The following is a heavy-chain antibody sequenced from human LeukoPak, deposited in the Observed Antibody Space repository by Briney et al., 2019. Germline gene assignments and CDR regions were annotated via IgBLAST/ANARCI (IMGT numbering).Heavy chain of an antibody. D-gene: IGHD2-2*01. V-gene: IGHV1-2*02. CDR2: INPNSGGT. J-gene: IGHJ5*02. Sequence: GASVKVPCKASGYTFTGYYMHWVRQAPGQGLEWMGWINPNSGGTNYAQKFQGRVTMTRDTSISTAYMELSRLRSDDTAVYYCARDPIVVVPAAMGFDPWGQGTLVTVSS. CDR3: ARDPIVVVPAAMGFDP. CDR1: GYTFTGYY.